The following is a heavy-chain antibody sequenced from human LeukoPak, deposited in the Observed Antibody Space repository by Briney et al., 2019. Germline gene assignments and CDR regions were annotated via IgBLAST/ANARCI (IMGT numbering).Heavy chain of an antibody. D-gene: IGHD3-3*01. J-gene: IGHJ5*02. V-gene: IGHV3-48*03. Sequence: GGSLRLSCAASGFTFSSYEMNWVRQAPGKGLEWVSYISSSGSTIYYADSVKGRFTISRDNAKKSLYLQMNSLRAEDTAVYYCARSVRNWYYDTWFDTWDQGTLVTVSS. CDR3: ARSVRNWYYDTWFDT. CDR1: GFTFSSYE. CDR2: ISSSGSTI.